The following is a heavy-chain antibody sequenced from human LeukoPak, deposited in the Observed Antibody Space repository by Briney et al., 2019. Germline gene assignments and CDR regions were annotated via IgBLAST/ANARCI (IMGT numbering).Heavy chain of an antibody. CDR1: GLTFDYYA. Sequence: GRSLRRSCAASGLTFDYYAMHWVRQAPGKGLEWVSGIIWNSGSIGYADSVKCRFTISREKAKTSLYLKMNSLRAQETALYYCAKAKGGGLAGSFDYWGPGNLGTVSS. D-gene: IGHD1-1*01. CDR2: IIWNSGSI. V-gene: IGHV3-9*01. J-gene: IGHJ4*02. CDR3: AKAKGGGLAGSFDY.